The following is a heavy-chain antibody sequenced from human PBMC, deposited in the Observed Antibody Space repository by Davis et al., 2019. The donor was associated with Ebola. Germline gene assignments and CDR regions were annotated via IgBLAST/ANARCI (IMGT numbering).Heavy chain of an antibody. CDR1: GASLSDFF. Sequence: LETLSLTCDVSGASLSDFFWSWIRQPPGKGLEWIGQISHIGRTVYNPSVESRVSLSVDTSKNQISLKINSVTAADTAVYYCARAHGDYVFLRNYFEYWGQGTLVTVSS. CDR2: ISHIGRT. J-gene: IGHJ4*02. CDR3: ARAHGDYVFLRNYFEY. V-gene: IGHV4-34*01. D-gene: IGHD4-17*01.